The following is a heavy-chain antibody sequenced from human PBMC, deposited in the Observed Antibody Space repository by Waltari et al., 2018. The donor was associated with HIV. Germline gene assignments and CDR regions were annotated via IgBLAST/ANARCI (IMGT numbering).Heavy chain of an antibody. Sequence: EVQLVESGGGLVQPGRSLRLSCAASGFTFDDYAMHWGREAQGKGLEWVSGIRWNSGSIGYADSVKGRFTISRDNAKNSLYLQMNSLRAEDTALYYCAKDSGGSGFDYWGQGTLVTVSS. V-gene: IGHV3-9*01. D-gene: IGHD3-10*01. J-gene: IGHJ4*02. CDR1: GFTFDDYA. CDR2: IRWNSGSI. CDR3: AKDSGGSGFDY.